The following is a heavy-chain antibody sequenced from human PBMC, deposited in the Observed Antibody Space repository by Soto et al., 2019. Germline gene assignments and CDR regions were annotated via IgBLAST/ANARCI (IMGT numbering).Heavy chain of an antibody. V-gene: IGHV3-49*04. CDR2: IRSKAYGRTT. Sequence: PGGSLRLSCTASGFTFGDYAMSWVRQAPGKGLEWVGFIRSKAYGRTTEYAASVKGRFTISRDDSKSIAYLQMTSLKTEDTAVYYCTLAPLYNWNYCNYGIDVWGQGTPVTVSS. D-gene: IGHD1-20*01. CDR1: GFTFGDYA. J-gene: IGHJ6*02. CDR3: TLAPLYNWNYCNYGIDV.